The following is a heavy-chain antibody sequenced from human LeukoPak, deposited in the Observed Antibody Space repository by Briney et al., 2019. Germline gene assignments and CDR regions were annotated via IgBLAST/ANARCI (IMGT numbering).Heavy chain of an antibody. V-gene: IGHV3-11*01. CDR1: GFTFSDYY. Sequence: PGGSLRLSCAASGFTFSDYYMSWIRQAPGKGLEWLSYISSSDNTVYYADSVKGRLTISRDNAKNSLYLQMNTLRAEDTAVYYCARCPYYYGMDVWGQGTTVTVSS. J-gene: IGHJ6*02. CDR2: ISSSDNTV. CDR3: ARCPYYYGMDV.